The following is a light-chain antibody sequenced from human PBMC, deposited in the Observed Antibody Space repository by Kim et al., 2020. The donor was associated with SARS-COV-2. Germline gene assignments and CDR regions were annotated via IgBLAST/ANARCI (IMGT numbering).Light chain of an antibody. CDR2: GND. Sequence: WVTIACSGSSSNIGSSFDVHWYQQLPGQAPKLLIYGNDNRPSGVPDRFSGSKSGASASLAITGLQTDDEADYFCQSFDSSLSGWVFGGGTQLTVL. CDR1: SSNIGSSFD. V-gene: IGLV1-40*03. CDR3: QSFDSSLSGWV. J-gene: IGLJ3*02.